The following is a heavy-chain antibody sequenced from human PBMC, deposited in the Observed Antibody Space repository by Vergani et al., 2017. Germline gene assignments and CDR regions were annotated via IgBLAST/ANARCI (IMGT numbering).Heavy chain of an antibody. J-gene: IGHJ6*02. Sequence: QVQLQESGPGLVKPSQTLSLTCTVSGGSISSGSYYWSWIRQPAGKGLEWIGRIYTSGSTNYNPSLKSRVTISVDTSKNQFSLKLSSVTAADPAVYYCARTYYYDSSGYYRHTYYYGMDVWGQGTTVTVSS. D-gene: IGHD3-22*01. CDR3: ARTYYYDSSGYYRHTYYYGMDV. V-gene: IGHV4-61*02. CDR1: GGSISSGSYY. CDR2: IYTSGST.